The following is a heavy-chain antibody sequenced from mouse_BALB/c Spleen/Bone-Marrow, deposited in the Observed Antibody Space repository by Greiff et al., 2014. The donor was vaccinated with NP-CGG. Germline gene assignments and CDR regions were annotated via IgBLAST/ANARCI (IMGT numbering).Heavy chain of an antibody. CDR1: GYTFTSYW. J-gene: IGHJ1*01. Sequence: DLVKPGASVKLSCKASGYTFTSYWINWIKQRPGQGLERIGRIAPGSGSTYYNEMFKGKATLTVDTSSSTAYIQLSSLSSEDSAVYFCARSRDGYFDVWGAGTTVTVSS. V-gene: IGHV1S41*01. CDR3: ARSRDGYFDV. CDR2: IAPGSGST.